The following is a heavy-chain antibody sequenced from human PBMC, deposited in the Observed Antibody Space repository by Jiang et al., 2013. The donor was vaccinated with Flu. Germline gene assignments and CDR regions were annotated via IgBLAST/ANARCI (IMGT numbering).Heavy chain of an antibody. J-gene: IGHJ4*02. CDR2: IYYSGST. Sequence: LLKPSETLSLTCTVSGGSISSSSYYWGWIRQPPGKGLEWIGSIYYSGSTYYNPSLKSRVTISVDTSKNQFSLKLSSVTAADTAVYYCARHHRAPTTWRHDYGDYVGPSDYWGQGTLVTVSS. CDR3: ARHHRAPTTWRHDYGDYVGPSDY. CDR1: GGSISSSSYY. D-gene: IGHD4-17*01. V-gene: IGHV4-39*01.